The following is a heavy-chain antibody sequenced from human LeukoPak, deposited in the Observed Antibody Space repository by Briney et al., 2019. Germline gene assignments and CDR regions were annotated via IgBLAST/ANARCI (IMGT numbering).Heavy chain of an antibody. CDR1: GGSISSYY. CDR3: AGSITMIVVVPSDY. CDR2: IYYSGST. V-gene: IGHV4-59*01. Sequence: SETLSLTCTVSGGSISSYYWSWIRQPPGKGLEWIGYIYYSGSTNYNPSLKSRVTISVDTSKNQFSLKLSSVTAADTAVYYCAGSITMIVVVPSDYWGQGTLVTVSS. J-gene: IGHJ4*02. D-gene: IGHD3-22*01.